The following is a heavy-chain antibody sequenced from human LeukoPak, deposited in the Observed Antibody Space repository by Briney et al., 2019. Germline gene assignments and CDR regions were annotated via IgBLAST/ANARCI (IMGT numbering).Heavy chain of an antibody. J-gene: IGHJ3*02. D-gene: IGHD6-19*01. V-gene: IGHV3-15*07. Sequence: GGSLRLSCAASGFTFSNAWMNWVRQAPGKGLEWVGRIKSKTDGGTTDYAAPVKGRFTISRDDSKNTLYLQMNSLKTEDTAVYYCTTDPIAVASDAFDIWGQGTMVTVSS. CDR1: GFTFSNAW. CDR3: TTDPIAVASDAFDI. CDR2: IKSKTDGGTT.